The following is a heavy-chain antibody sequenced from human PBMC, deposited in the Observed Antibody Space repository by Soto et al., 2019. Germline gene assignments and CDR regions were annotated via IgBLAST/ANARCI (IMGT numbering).Heavy chain of an antibody. CDR1: GFTFSSYG. CDR2: ISYDGSNK. J-gene: IGHJ6*02. CDR3: AKGGYDFWSGYYHGYYYGMDV. D-gene: IGHD3-3*01. V-gene: IGHV3-30*18. Sequence: GGSLRLSCAASGFTFSSYGMHWVRQAPGKGLEWVAVISYDGSNKYYADSVKGRFTISRDNSKNTLYLQMNSLRAEDTAVYYCAKGGYDFWSGYYHGYYYGMDVWGQGTTVTVSS.